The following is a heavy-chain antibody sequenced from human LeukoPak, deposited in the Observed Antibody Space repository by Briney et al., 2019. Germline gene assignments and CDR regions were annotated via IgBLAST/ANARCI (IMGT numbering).Heavy chain of an antibody. CDR2: IIPIFGTA. V-gene: IGHV1-69*13. D-gene: IGHD1-26*01. CDR3: ATPIGELLPIV. Sequence: ASVKVSCKASGGTFSSYAISWVRQAPRQGLEWMGGIIPIFGTANYAQKFQGRVTITADESTSTAYMELSSLRSEDTAVYYCATPIGELLPIVWGQGTLVTVSS. CDR1: GGTFSSYA. J-gene: IGHJ4*02.